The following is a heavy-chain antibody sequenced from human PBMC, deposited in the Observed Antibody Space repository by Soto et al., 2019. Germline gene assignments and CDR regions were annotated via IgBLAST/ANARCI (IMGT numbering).Heavy chain of an antibody. CDR1: GCSLSSYA. Sequence: GGTLRLSCAASGCSLSSYAMSWVCQDPGKGLEWVSAIRASRRSTYYADSGTGRCSISRDITKIALYLQINSLRSEHTALYYCATDALLYTASSIRCYYYCIYFYRPGTTFAISS. V-gene: IGHV3-23*01. J-gene: IGHJ6*02. CDR2: IRASRRST. D-gene: IGHD6-6*01. CDR3: ATDALLYTASSIRCYYYCIYF.